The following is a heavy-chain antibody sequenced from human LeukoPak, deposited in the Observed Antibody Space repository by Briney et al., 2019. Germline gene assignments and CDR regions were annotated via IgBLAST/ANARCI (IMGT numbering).Heavy chain of an antibody. V-gene: IGHV3-21*01. J-gene: IGHJ5*02. CDR3: ARDQVVTPPGTFDP. Sequence: PGGSLRLSCAASGLSFSRYTLNWVRQAPGKGREWVSSISGTSTDIYYPDSAKGRFTISRDNAKNSLYLQMNGLRVEDTAVYYCARDQVVTPPGTFDPWGQGTLVTVSS. CDR1: GLSFSRYT. CDR2: ISGTSTDI. D-gene: IGHD2-21*02.